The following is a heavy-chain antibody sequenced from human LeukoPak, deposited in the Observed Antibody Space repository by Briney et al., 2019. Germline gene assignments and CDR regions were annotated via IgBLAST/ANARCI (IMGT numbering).Heavy chain of an antibody. CDR1: GFIFSDHY. CDR3: AKEGYSGYYAFDI. V-gene: IGHV3-11*05. CDR2: ISTSGSYT. D-gene: IGHD5-12*01. J-gene: IGHJ3*02. Sequence: KPGGSLRLSCAASGFIFSDHYMSWIRQAPGKGLEWVSYISTSGSYTNYADSVKGRFTISRDNAKNSLYLQMNSLRADDTAMYYCAKEGYSGYYAFDIWGQGTMATVSS.